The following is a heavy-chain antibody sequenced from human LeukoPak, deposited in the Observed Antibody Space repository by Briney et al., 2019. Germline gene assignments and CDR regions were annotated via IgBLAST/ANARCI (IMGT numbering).Heavy chain of an antibody. J-gene: IGHJ6*03. CDR1: GGTFSSYA. Sequence: ASVKVSCKASGGTFSSYAISWVRQAPGQGLEWMGWISAYNGNTNYAQKLQGRVTMTTDTSTSTAYMELRSLRSDDTAVYYCARSPYYDFWSGYYTAYYYYYMDVWGKGTTVTVSS. V-gene: IGHV1-18*01. CDR3: ARSPYYDFWSGYYTAYYYYYMDV. CDR2: ISAYNGNT. D-gene: IGHD3-3*01.